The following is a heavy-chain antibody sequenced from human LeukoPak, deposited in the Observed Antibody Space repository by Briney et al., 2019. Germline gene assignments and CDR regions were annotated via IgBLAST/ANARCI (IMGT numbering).Heavy chain of an antibody. CDR1: GGSFSGYY. D-gene: IGHD1-26*01. CDR2: INHSGST. J-gene: IGHJ6*03. Sequence: SETLSLTCAVSGGSFSGYYWSWIRQPPGKGLEWIGEINHSGSTNYNPSLKSRVTISVDTSKNQFSLKLSSVTAADTAVYYCARVRGRLTLYRGHYMDVWGKGTTVTVSS. V-gene: IGHV4-34*01. CDR3: ARVRGRLTLYRGHYMDV.